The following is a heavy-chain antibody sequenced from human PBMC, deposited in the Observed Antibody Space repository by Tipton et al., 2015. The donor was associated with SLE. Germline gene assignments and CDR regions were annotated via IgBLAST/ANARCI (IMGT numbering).Heavy chain of an antibody. CDR2: VYSSGST. Sequence: TLSLTCTVSGGSISGYYWSWIRQPAGKGVEWIGRVYSSGSTIYNPSIQSRITLSLDTSKNQFYLRVNSVTAADTAVYYCARGGGSYYDYWGQGTLVTVSS. CDR1: GGSISGYY. J-gene: IGHJ4*02. V-gene: IGHV4-4*07. D-gene: IGHD1-26*01. CDR3: ARGGGSYYDY.